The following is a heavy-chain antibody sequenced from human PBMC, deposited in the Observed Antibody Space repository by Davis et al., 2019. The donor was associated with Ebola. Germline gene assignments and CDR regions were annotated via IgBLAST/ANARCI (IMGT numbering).Heavy chain of an antibody. CDR3: ARQPRAYRNWFDP. D-gene: IGHD1-26*01. V-gene: IGHV4-59*08. CDR1: GGSISSYY. J-gene: IGHJ5*02. CDR2: IYYSGST. Sequence: MPSETLSLTCTVSGGSISSYYWSWIRQPPGKGLEWIGYIYYSGSTNYNPSLKSRVTISVDTSKNQFSLKLSSVTAADTAVYYCARQPRAYRNWFDPWGQGTLVTVSS.